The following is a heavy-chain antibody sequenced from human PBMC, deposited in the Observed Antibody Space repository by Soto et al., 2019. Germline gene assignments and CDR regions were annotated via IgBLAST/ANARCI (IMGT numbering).Heavy chain of an antibody. V-gene: IGHV1-46*01. CDR3: ASCSSSWYFGHY. Sequence: ASVNVSCKASGYTFTSYYMHWVRQAPGQGLEWMGIINPSGGSTSYAQKFQGRVTMTRDTSTSTVYMELSSLRSEDTAVYYCASCSSSWYFGHYWGQGTLVTVSS. CDR1: GYTFTSYY. J-gene: IGHJ4*02. CDR2: INPSGGST. D-gene: IGHD6-13*01.